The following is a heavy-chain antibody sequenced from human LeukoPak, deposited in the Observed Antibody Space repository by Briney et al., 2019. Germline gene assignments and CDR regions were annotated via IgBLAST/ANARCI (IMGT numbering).Heavy chain of an antibody. CDR1: GGSFSGYY. D-gene: IGHD6-6*01. CDR3: ARDRQLGLDY. CDR2: IYYSGST. Sequence: SETLSLTCAVYGGSFSGYYWSWIRQPPGKGLEWIGYIYYSGSTNYNPSLKSRVTISVDTSKNQFSLKLSSVTAADTAVYYCARDRQLGLDYWGQGTLVTVSS. J-gene: IGHJ4*02. V-gene: IGHV4-59*01.